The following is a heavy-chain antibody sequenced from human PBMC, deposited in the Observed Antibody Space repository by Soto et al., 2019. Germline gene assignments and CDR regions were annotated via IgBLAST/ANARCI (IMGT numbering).Heavy chain of an antibody. CDR3: ARDDGSYYGPFDY. J-gene: IGHJ4*02. CDR2: ILDDGSNT. D-gene: IGHD1-26*01. Sequence: GGSMRLSCEASGFTFSYYPIHWVRQAPDRGLEWVALILDDGSNTYYADSVKGRFTISRDNSNNTLYLQMNSLRPEDTAVYYCARDDGSYYGPFDYWGQGTLVTVSS. CDR1: GFTFSYYP. V-gene: IGHV3-30*04.